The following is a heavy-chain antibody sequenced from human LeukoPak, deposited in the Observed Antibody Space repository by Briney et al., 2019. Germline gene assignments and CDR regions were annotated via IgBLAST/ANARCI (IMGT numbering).Heavy chain of an antibody. Sequence: PSETLSLTCTVSGGSISSYYWSWIRQPPGKGLEWIGYIYYSGSTNYNPSLKSRVTISVDTSKNQFSLKLSSVTAADTAVYYCARVAYGDYYFDHWGQGTLVTVSS. CDR2: IYYSGST. D-gene: IGHD4-17*01. J-gene: IGHJ4*02. CDR1: GGSISSYY. CDR3: ARVAYGDYYFDH. V-gene: IGHV4-59*12.